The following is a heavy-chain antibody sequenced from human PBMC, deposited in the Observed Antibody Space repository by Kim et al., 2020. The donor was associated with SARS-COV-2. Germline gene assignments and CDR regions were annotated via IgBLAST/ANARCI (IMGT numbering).Heavy chain of an antibody. V-gene: IGHV1-69*13. D-gene: IGHD4-17*01. CDR1: GGTFSSYA. CDR3: ARGPYGGGARDYYYYYGMDV. J-gene: IGHJ6*02. CDR2: IIPIFGTA. Sequence: SVKVSCKASGGTFSSYAISWVRQAPGQGLEWMGGIIPIFGTANYAQKFQGRVTITADESTSTAYMELSSLRSEDTAVYYCARGPYGGGARDYYYYYGMDVWGQGTTVTVSS.